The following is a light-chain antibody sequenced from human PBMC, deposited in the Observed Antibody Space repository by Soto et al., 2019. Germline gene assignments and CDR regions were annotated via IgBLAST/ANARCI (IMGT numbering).Light chain of an antibody. Sequence: QSVLSQPASGSGSPGQSITISCTGTSSGVGGYNYVSWYQQYPGKAPKVMIYDVTNRPSGVSNRFSGSRSGNTASLTISGLQAEDEADYYCCSFTTSSTYVFGTGTKVTVL. CDR1: SSGVGGYNY. V-gene: IGLV2-14*01. CDR3: CSFTTSSTYV. J-gene: IGLJ1*01. CDR2: DVT.